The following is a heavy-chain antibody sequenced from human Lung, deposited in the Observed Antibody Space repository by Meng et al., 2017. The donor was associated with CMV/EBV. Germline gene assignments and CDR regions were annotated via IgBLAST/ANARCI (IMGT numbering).Heavy chain of an antibody. D-gene: IGHD3-10*01. CDR2: IKYDGSDK. CDR3: ARDPHFGALDY. Sequence: GESXKISCVASGFTFSSSYMSWVRQAPGKGLEWVANIKYDGSDKGYVGSVEGRFTISRGNAKNSVYLQMNTLRVEDTAVYYCARDPHFGALDYWGQGTLVTVSS. V-gene: IGHV3-7*01. CDR1: GFTFSSSY. J-gene: IGHJ4*02.